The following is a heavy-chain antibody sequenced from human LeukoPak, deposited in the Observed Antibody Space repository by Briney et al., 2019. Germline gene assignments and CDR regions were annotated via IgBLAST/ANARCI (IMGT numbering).Heavy chain of an antibody. CDR3: AKPPTTTVAVDY. D-gene: IGHD4-23*01. CDR2: ISYDGSNK. V-gene: IGHV3-30*18. Sequence: GGSLRLSCAASGFTFSSYGMHWVRQAPGKGLEWVAVISYDGSNKYYADSVKGRFTISRDNSKNTLYLQMNSLSAEDTAVYYCAKPPTTTVAVDYWGQGTLVTVSS. J-gene: IGHJ4*02. CDR1: GFTFSSYG.